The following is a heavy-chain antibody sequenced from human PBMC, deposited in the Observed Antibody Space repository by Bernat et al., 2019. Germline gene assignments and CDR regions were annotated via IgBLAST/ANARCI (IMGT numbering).Heavy chain of an antibody. CDR3: ARGDRGGDDGDLYYYYYGMDV. J-gene: IGHJ6*02. CDR1: GYTFTGYY. CDR2: INPNSGGT. Sequence: QVQLVQSGAEVKKPGASVKVSCKASGYTFTGYYMLWVRQAPGQGLEWMGWINPNSGGTNYAQKFQGWVTMTRDTSISTAYMELSRLRSDDTAVYYCARGDRGGDDGDLYYYYYGMDVWGQGTTVTVSS. V-gene: IGHV1-2*04. D-gene: IGHD4-17*01.